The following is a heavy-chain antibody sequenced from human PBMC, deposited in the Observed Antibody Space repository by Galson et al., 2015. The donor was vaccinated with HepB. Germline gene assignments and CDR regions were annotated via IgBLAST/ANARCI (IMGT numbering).Heavy chain of an antibody. Sequence: SLRLSCAASGFTFSTYGMTWVRQAPGKGLEWVTAISGSDGAITYADFVKGRFTISRDNSKNTLFLEMKSLTAEDTAVCYCAKIGPIFWYQEYWGQGTLVTVSS. D-gene: IGHD2-2*01. V-gene: IGHV3-23*01. CDR1: GFTFSTYG. CDR3: AKIGPIFWYQEY. CDR2: ISGSDGAI. J-gene: IGHJ4*02.